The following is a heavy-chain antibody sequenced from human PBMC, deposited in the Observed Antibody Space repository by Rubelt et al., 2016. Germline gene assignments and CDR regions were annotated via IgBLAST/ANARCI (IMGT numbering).Heavy chain of an antibody. D-gene: IGHD1-26*01. CDR1: GFTFSSYA. CDR2: IRYDGSNK. CDR3: AKGLREGPYYYGMDV. Sequence: QVQLVESGGGVVQPGRSLRLSCAASGFTFSSYAMHWVRQAPGKGLEWVAFIRYDGSNKYYADSVKGRVPISRDNSKNTLYLQMNSLRAEDTAVYYCAKGLREGPYYYGMDVWGQGTTVTVSS. V-gene: IGHV3-30*02. J-gene: IGHJ6*02.